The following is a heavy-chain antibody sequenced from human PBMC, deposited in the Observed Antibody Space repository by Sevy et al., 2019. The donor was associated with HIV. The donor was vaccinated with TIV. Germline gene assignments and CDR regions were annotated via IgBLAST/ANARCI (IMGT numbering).Heavy chain of an antibody. D-gene: IGHD3-16*01. CDR3: ARAIGIVDAF. V-gene: IGHV3-7*01. CDR1: GFTFNVFW. Sequence: GGSLRLSCAASGFTFNVFWMHWVRQTPGKGLEWVANINQDGSEIYYVDSVRGRFTISRDNAKNSIYLQMNSLRAEDTAVYYCARAIGIVDAFRGQGTLVTVSS. J-gene: IGHJ4*02. CDR2: INQDGSEI.